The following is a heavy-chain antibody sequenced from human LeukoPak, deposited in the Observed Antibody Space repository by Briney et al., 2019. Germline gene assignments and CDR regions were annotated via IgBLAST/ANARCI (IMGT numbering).Heavy chain of an antibody. Sequence: PGGSLRLSCAASGFTFSSYSMNWVRQAPGKGLEWVSYMTTSRSPIYYADSVKGRFTISRDNAKNSLYLQMNSLRAEDSVVYYCARDPLDYWGQGTLVTVSS. CDR3: ARDPLDY. CDR2: MTTSRSPI. CDR1: GFTFSSYS. V-gene: IGHV3-48*01. J-gene: IGHJ4*02.